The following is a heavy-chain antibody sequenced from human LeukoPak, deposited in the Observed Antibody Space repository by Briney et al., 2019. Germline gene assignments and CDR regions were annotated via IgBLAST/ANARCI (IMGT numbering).Heavy chain of an antibody. V-gene: IGHV1-18*01. CDR2: ISAYNGNT. J-gene: IGHJ4*02. CDR1: GYTFTSYG. CDR3: AREDCSGGSCYHYDY. Sequence: ASVKVSCKASGYTFTSYGISWVRQAPGQGLEWMGWISAYNGNTNYAQKLQGRVTMTTDTSTSTAYMELRSLRSDDTAVYYCAREDCSGGSCYHYDYWGQGTLVTVSS. D-gene: IGHD2-15*01.